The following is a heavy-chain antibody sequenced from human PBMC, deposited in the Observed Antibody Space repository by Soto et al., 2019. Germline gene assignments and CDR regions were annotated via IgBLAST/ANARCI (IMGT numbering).Heavy chain of an antibody. CDR2: MYYSVSD. V-gene: IGHV4-39*01. CDR3: ARRRDPDGAYFDS. J-gene: IGHJ4*02. D-gene: IGHD4-17*01. CDR1: GGSISSTDYY. Sequence: SETLSLTCTVSGGSISSTDYYWCWIRLPPGKGLEWIATMYYSVSDYYNPSLKSRVTLSVDTSENQFSLKMNSVTAADTAVYYCARRRDPDGAYFDSWGQGTPVTVSS.